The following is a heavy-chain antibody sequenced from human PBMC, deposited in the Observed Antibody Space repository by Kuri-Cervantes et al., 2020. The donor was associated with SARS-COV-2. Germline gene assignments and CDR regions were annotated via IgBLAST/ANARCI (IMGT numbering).Heavy chain of an antibody. CDR1: GYTLTELS. J-gene: IGHJ6*03. Sequence: ASVKVSCKVSGYTLTELSMHWVRQAPGKGLEWMGGFDPEDGETIYAQKFQGRVTMTEDTSTDTAYMELSSLRSEDTAVYYCATSEYGGWFYYMDVWGKGTTVTVSS. CDR2: FDPEDGET. CDR3: ATSEYGGWFYYMDV. D-gene: IGHD2/OR15-2a*01. V-gene: IGHV1-24*01.